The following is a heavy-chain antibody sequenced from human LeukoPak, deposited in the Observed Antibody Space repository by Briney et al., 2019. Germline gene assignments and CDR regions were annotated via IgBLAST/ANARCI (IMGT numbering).Heavy chain of an antibody. Sequence: PGGSLRLSCAASGFTFSNAWMSWVRQALGKGLEWVGRIKSKADGGTTDYAAPVKGRFTISRDDSKNTLYLQMNSLKTEDTAVYCCTTGAGGDPGAVDIWGQGTMVTVSS. CDR2: IKSKADGGTT. CDR3: TTGAGGDPGAVDI. CDR1: GFTFSNAW. J-gene: IGHJ3*02. D-gene: IGHD2-21*02. V-gene: IGHV3-15*01.